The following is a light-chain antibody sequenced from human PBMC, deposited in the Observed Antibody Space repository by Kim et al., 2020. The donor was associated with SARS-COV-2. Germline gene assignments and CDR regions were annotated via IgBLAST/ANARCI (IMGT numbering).Light chain of an antibody. Sequence: RVTISCTGGSSNFGAGYDVHWYQQLPGTAPKLLIYGNSNRPSGVPDRFSGSKSGTSASLAITGLQAEDEADYYCQSYDSSLSGVVFGGGTQLTVL. V-gene: IGLV1-40*01. CDR2: GNS. CDR3: QSYDSSLSGVV. J-gene: IGLJ2*01. CDR1: SSNFGAGYD.